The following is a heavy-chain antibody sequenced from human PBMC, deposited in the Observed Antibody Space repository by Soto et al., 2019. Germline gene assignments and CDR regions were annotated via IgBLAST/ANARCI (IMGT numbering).Heavy chain of an antibody. CDR3: TTVTVEQWLPPREQPIDY. CDR2: IKSKTDGGTT. CDR1: GFTFSNAW. Sequence: GGSLRLSCAASGFTFSNAWMSWVRQAPGKGLEWVGRIKSKTDGGTTDYAAPVKGRFTISRDDSKNTLYLQMNSLKTEDTAVYYCTTVTVEQWLPPREQPIDYWGQGTLVTVSS. V-gene: IGHV3-15*01. J-gene: IGHJ4*02. D-gene: IGHD6-19*01.